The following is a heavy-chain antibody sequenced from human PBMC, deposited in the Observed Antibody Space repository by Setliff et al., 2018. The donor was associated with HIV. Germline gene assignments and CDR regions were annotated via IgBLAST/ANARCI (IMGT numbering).Heavy chain of an antibody. Sequence: GGSLRLSCVASGFSFNTAWMTWVRQAPGKGLEWVGNINYDGSEKYYGDSVKGRFTIARDNTKYSLYLQLNRLKVEDTAVYFCAREVDTGSLLNYWGQGTLVTVSS. CDR3: AREVDTGSLLNY. V-gene: IGHV3-7*01. J-gene: IGHJ4*02. CDR2: INYDGSEK. D-gene: IGHD1-1*01. CDR1: GFSFNTAW.